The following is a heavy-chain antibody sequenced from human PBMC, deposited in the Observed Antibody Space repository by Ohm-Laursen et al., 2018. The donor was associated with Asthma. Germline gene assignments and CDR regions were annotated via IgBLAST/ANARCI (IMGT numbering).Heavy chain of an antibody. CDR1: GFTFSSYG. V-gene: IGHV3-30*18. Sequence: SLRLSCSASGFTFSSYGMHWVRQAPGKGLEWVAVISYDGSNKYYADSVKGRFTISRDNSKNTLYLQMNSLRAEDTAVYYCAKVIASLYGMDVWGQGTTVTVSS. CDR3: AKVIASLYGMDV. D-gene: IGHD2-15*01. J-gene: IGHJ6*02. CDR2: ISYDGSNK.